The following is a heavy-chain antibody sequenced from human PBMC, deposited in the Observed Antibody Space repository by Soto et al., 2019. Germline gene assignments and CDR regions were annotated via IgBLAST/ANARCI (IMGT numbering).Heavy chain of an antibody. V-gene: IGHV1-8*01. CDR2: MNPNRGNA. J-gene: IGHJ4*02. Sequence: GASVKVSCKASGYTFTSYDINWVRQAPGQGLEWMGWMNPNRGNAGYAQKFQGRVTITADNSTSTAYMELSSLRSEDTAVYYCADSSGWYFDYWGQGTLVTVSS. D-gene: IGHD6-19*01. CDR1: GYTFTSYD. CDR3: ADSSGWYFDY.